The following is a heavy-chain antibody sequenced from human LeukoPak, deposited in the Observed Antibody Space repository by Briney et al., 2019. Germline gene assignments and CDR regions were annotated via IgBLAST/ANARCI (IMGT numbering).Heavy chain of an antibody. D-gene: IGHD3-22*01. CDR3: ARDPYSSGRADY. J-gene: IGHJ4*02. CDR2: INPNSGGT. CDR1: GYTFTGYY. Sequence: ASVKVSCKASGYTFTGYYMHWVRQAPGQGLEWMGWINPNSGGTNYAQRFQGRVTMTTDTSISTAYMELSRLRSDDTAVYYCARDPYSSGRADYWGQGTLVTVSS. V-gene: IGHV1-2*02.